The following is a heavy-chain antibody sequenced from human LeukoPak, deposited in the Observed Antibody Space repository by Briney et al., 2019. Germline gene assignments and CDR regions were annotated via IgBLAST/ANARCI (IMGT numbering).Heavy chain of an antibody. CDR2: IHSGGNT. CDR1: GFIVSSNY. J-gene: IGHJ4*02. Sequence: GGSLRLSCAASGFIVSSNYMSWVRQAPGKGLEWVSVIHSGGNTYYADSVKGRFTISRDNSMNTLYLQMNSLRAEDTAVYYCARTYDSSGYYYRYYFDYWGQGTLVTVSS. V-gene: IGHV3-66*01. CDR3: ARTYDSSGYYYRYYFDY. D-gene: IGHD3-22*01.